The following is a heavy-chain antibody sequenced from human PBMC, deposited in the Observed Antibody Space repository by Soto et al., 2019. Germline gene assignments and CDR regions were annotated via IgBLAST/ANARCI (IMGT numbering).Heavy chain of an antibody. Sequence: ASVKVSCKASGYTFTSYYMHWVRQAPGQGLEWMGIINPSGGSTSYAQKFQGRVTMTRDTSTSTVYMELSSLRSEDTAVYYCARDRLTEVVAATEPQNNPYYYYGMDVWGQGTTVTVSS. CDR3: ARDRLTEVVAATEPQNNPYYYYGMDV. CDR1: GYTFTSYY. CDR2: INPSGGST. D-gene: IGHD2-15*01. J-gene: IGHJ6*02. V-gene: IGHV1-46*01.